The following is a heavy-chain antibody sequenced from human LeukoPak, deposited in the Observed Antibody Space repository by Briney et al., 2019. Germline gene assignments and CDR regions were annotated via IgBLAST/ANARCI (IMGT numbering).Heavy chain of an antibody. CDR1: GGSISSYY. CDR2: IYYSGST. Sequence: SETLSLTCTVSGGSISSYYWSWIRQPPGKGLEWIGYIYYSGSTNYNPSLKSRVTISVDTSKNQFSLKLSSVTAADTAVYHCARMDVIAVAGLFFDPWGQGTLVTVSS. CDR3: ARMDVIAVAGLFFDP. J-gene: IGHJ5*02. D-gene: IGHD6-19*01. V-gene: IGHV4-59*01.